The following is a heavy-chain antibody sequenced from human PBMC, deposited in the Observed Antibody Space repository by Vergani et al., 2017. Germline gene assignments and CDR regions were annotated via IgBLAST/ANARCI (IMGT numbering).Heavy chain of an antibody. CDR1: GGTFSSYA. CDR3: ASPDQSGSYDLPL. CDR2: IIPIFGTA. J-gene: IGHJ4*02. D-gene: IGHD1-26*01. V-gene: IGHV1-69*06. Sequence: QVQLVQSGAEVKKPGSSVKVSCKASGGTFSSYAISWVRQAPGQGLEWMVGIIPIFGTANYAQKFQGRVTITADKSTSTAYMEPSSPRSEDTAVYYCASPDQSGSYDLPLWGQGPLVTVSS.